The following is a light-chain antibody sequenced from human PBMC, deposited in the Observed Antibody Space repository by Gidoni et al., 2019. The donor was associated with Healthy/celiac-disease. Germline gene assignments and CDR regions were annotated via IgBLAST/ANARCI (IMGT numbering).Light chain of an antibody. Sequence: DIQMTQSPSSLSASVGDRVTITCRASQSISSYLNWDQQKPGKAPKLLIYAASSWQSGVPSRFSGSGSGTDFTLTISSLQPEDFATYYCQQSYSTPRTFGQXTKVEIK. CDR3: QQSYSTPRT. CDR2: AAS. V-gene: IGKV1-39*01. J-gene: IGKJ1*01. CDR1: QSISSY.